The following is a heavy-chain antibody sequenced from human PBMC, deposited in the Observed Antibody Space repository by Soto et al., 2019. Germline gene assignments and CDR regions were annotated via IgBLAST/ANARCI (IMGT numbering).Heavy chain of an antibody. D-gene: IGHD3-22*01. Sequence: GGSLRLSCAASGFTFSNAWMNWVRQAPGKGLEWVGRIKSKTDGGTTDYAAPVKGRFTISRDDSKNTLYLQMNSLKTEDTAVYYCTTVSYYYDSSGYYDAFDIWGQGTMVTVSS. CDR1: GFTFSNAW. V-gene: IGHV3-15*07. CDR3: TTVSYYYDSSGYYDAFDI. J-gene: IGHJ3*02. CDR2: IKSKTDGGTT.